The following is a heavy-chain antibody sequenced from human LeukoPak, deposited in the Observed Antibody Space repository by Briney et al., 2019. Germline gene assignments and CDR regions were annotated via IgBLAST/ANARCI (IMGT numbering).Heavy chain of an antibody. CDR1: GFTFSSYA. D-gene: IGHD2-2*01. V-gene: IGHV3-30-3*01. Sequence: GGSLRLSCAASGFTFSSYAMHWVRQAPGKGLEWVAVISYDGSNKYYADSVKGRFTISRDNSKNTLYLQMNSLRAEDTAVYCCAREERCSSTGCYLYYYYYGMDVWGQGTTVTVSS. CDR2: ISYDGSNK. CDR3: AREERCSSTGCYLYYYYYGMDV. J-gene: IGHJ6*02.